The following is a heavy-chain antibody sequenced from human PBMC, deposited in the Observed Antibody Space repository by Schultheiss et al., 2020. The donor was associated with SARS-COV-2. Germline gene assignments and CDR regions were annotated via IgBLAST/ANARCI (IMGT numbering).Heavy chain of an antibody. D-gene: IGHD6-6*01. CDR3: ARHSRIAARPHAFDI. Sequence: SETLSLTCTVSGGSISSYYWSWIRQPPGKGLEWIGEINHSGSTNYNPSLKSRVTISVDTSKNQFSLKLSSVTAADTAVYYCARHSRIAARPHAFDIWGQGTMVTVSS. CDR1: GGSISSYY. V-gene: IGHV4-59*08. J-gene: IGHJ3*02. CDR2: INHSGST.